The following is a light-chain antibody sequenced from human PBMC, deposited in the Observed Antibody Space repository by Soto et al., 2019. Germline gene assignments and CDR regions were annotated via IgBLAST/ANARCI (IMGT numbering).Light chain of an antibody. V-gene: IGKV1-9*01. CDR1: QGISSY. CDR3: QQLNSYLSFT. CDR2: AAS. Sequence: DIQLTQSPSFLSASVGDRVTITCRASQGISSYLAWYQQKPGKASKLLIYAASTLQSVVPSRFSGSGSGTELTLTISSLQPEDFATYYCQQLNSYLSFTFGPGTKVDIK. J-gene: IGKJ3*01.